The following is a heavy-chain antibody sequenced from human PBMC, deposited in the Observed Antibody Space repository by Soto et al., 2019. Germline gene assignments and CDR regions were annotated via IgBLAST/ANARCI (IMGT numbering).Heavy chain of an antibody. CDR2: IYYSGST. Sequence: PSETLSLTCTVSGGSISSYYWSWIRQPPGKGLEWIGYIYYSGSTNYNPPLKSRVTISVDMSKNQFSLKLTSVSAADTAVYYCARGYDYDSGGYLFDYWGQGTLVTVSS. V-gene: IGHV4-59*12. CDR3: ARGYDYDSGGYLFDY. D-gene: IGHD3-22*01. CDR1: GGSISSYY. J-gene: IGHJ4*02.